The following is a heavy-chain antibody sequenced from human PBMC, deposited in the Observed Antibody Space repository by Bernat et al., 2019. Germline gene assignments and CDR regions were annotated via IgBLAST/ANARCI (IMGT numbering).Heavy chain of an antibody. CDR2: INLDGSEK. V-gene: IGHV3-7*03. CDR1: GFRFSSYW. CDR3: AKNTYGRGAFDI. J-gene: IGHJ3*02. Sequence: EVQLVESGGGLVQPGGSLRLSCSASGFRFSSYWMSWVRQAPGKGLEWVATINLDGSEKYYVDSVKGRFTISRDNSKNTLYLQMNSLRAEDTAVYYCAKNTYGRGAFDIWGQGTMVTVSS. D-gene: IGHD4-17*01.